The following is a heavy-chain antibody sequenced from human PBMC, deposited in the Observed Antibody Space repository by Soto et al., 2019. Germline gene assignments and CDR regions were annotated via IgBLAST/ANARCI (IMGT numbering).Heavy chain of an antibody. CDR3: ASPDYDFWSGYPKGDYYYMDV. D-gene: IGHD3-3*01. J-gene: IGHJ6*03. Sequence: PSETLSLTCAVYGGSFSGYYWSWIRQPPGKGLEWIGEINHSGSTYYNPSLKSRVTISVDTSKNQFSLKLSSVTAADTAVYYCASPDYDFWSGYPKGDYYYMDVWGKGTTVTVSS. CDR2: INHSGST. V-gene: IGHV4-34*01. CDR1: GGSFSGYY.